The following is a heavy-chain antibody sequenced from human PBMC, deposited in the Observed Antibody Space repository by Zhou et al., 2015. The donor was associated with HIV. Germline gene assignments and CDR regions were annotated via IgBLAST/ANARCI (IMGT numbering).Heavy chain of an antibody. Sequence: QVQLVQSGAEVKKPGSSVKVSCKASGGTFSSYAISWVRQAPGQGLEWMGGIIPIFGTANYAQKFQGRVTITADESTSTAYMELSSLRSEDTAVYYCASRWIYGDASGRWDENDYWGQGTLVTVSS. CDR2: IIPIFGTA. D-gene: IGHD4-17*01. V-gene: IGHV1-69*01. J-gene: IGHJ4*02. CDR1: GGTFSSYA. CDR3: ASRWIYGDASGRWDENDY.